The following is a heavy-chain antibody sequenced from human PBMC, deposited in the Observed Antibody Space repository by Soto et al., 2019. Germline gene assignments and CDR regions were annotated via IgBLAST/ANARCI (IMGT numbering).Heavy chain of an antibody. CDR1: GGSFSGYD. V-gene: IGHV4-34*01. CDR2: INHSGST. J-gene: IGHJ1*01. Sequence: SETLSLTCAVYGGSFSGYDWSWIRQPPGKGLEWIGEINHSGSTNYNPSLKSRVTISVDTSKNQFSLKLSSVTAADTAVYYCARAPDNLPGSAEYFQHWGQGTLVTVSS. CDR3: ARAPDNLPGSAEYFQH. D-gene: IGHD1-20*01.